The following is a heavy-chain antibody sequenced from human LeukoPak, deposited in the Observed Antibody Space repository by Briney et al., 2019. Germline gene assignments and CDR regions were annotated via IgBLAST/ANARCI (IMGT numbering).Heavy chain of an antibody. CDR1: GGSISSSSYY. CDR2: IYYSGST. Sequence: SETLSLTCTVSGGSISSSSYYWGWIRQPPGKGLEWIGSIYYSGSTYYNPSLKSRVTISVDTSKNQFSLKLSSVTAADTAVYYCARDRGSSSWPIYYYGMDVWGQGTTVTVSS. J-gene: IGHJ6*02. V-gene: IGHV4-39*07. D-gene: IGHD6-13*01. CDR3: ARDRGSSSWPIYYYGMDV.